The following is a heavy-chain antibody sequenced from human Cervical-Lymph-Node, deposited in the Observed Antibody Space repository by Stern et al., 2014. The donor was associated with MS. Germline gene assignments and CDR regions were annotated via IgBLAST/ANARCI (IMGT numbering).Heavy chain of an antibody. CDR2: IWYDGSNP. J-gene: IGHJ4*02. V-gene: IGHV3-33*01. Sequence: QLVQSGGGVVQPGRSLRLSCAASGFSFSRYAMHWVRQAPGKGLEWVALIWYDGSNPYDADSWTGRFTVSRDNFKNTLYLQMNGLRAEDTAIYYCASAYSSSHYYFDYWGQGTQITVSS. CDR3: ASAYSSSHYYFDY. CDR1: GFSFSRYA. D-gene: IGHD6-13*01.